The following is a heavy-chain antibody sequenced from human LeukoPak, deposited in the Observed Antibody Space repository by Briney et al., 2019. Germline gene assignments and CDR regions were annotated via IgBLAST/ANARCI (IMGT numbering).Heavy chain of an antibody. CDR3: AREGYCSSTSCGHYFDY. CDR1: GGSTSSGGYY. Sequence: SETLSLTCTVSGGSTSSGGYYWSWIRQHPGKGLEWIGYIYYSGSTYYNPSLKSRVTISVDTSKNQFSLKLSSVTAADTAVYYCAREGYCSSTSCGHYFDYWGQGTLVTVSS. J-gene: IGHJ4*02. CDR2: IYYSGST. D-gene: IGHD2-2*01. V-gene: IGHV4-31*03.